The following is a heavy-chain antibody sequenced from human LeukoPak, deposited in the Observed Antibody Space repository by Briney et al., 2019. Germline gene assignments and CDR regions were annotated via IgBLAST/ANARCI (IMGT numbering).Heavy chain of an antibody. Sequence: PGRSLRLSCAASGFTFSSYGMHWVRQAPGKGLEWVAVIWYDGSNKYYADSVKGRFTISRDNSKNTLYLQMNSLRAEDTAVYYCARGLPEGAARPYWFDPWGQGTLVTVSS. V-gene: IGHV3-33*01. CDR1: GFTFSSYG. CDR2: IWYDGSNK. D-gene: IGHD6-6*01. J-gene: IGHJ5*02. CDR3: ARGLPEGAARPYWFDP.